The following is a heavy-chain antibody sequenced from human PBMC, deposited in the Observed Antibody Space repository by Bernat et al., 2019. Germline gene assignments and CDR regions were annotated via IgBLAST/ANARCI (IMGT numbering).Heavy chain of an antibody. CDR1: GFTFSSYE. CDR2: ISSSGSTI. D-gene: IGHD3-10*01. J-gene: IGHJ4*02. Sequence: EVQVVESGGDLVQPGGSLRLSCEASGFTFSSYEMNWVRQAPGKGLEWVSYISSSGSTIYYADSVKGRFTISRDNAKNSLYLQMNSLRAEDTAVYYCARGGNIYYFDYWGQGTLVTVSS. V-gene: IGHV3-48*03. CDR3: ARGGNIYYFDY.